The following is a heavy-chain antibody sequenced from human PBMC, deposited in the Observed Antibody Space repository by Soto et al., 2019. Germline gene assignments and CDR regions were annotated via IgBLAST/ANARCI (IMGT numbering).Heavy chain of an antibody. Sequence: EVQLVESGGGLVKPGGSLRLSCAASGFTFSNAWMNWVRQAPGKGLEWFGRIKSKTDGGTTDYAAPVKDIVTISRDDSKNTLYLQMNSLKPEDTAVYYCPPLDLCRGGGQGTLVTVSS. CDR3: PPLDLCRG. V-gene: IGHV3-15*07. J-gene: IGHJ4*02. CDR2: IKSKTDGGTT. D-gene: IGHD2-15*01. CDR1: GFTFSNAW.